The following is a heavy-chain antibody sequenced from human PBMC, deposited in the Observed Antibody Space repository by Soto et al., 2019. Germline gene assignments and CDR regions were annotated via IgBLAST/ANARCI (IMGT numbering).Heavy chain of an antibody. CDR1: CYSIISNYY. D-gene: IGHD3-10*01. V-gene: IGHV4-38-2*01. J-gene: IGHJ5*02. CDR3: ASSLGSGNYYNIPAS. CDR2: FYHAGRN. Sequence: SETLSLTCAVSCYSIISNYYWGWIRQPPGKGLEWLGSFYHAGRNFYNPSHESRVTISVDTSKNHVSLNLSSVTAADTAVYYCASSLGSGNYYNIPASWGQGTLVTVSS.